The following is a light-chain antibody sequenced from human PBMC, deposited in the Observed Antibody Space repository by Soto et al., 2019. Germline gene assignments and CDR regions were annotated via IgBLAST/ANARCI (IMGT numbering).Light chain of an antibody. CDR1: QSISSW. CDR2: DAS. Sequence: DIQMTQSPSTLSASVGDRVTITCRASQSISSWLAWYKQKPGKAPKLLIYDASSLESGVPSRFSGSGSGPEFTLTISSLQPDDFANYYCQQYNSYSPYTFGQGTKLEIK. J-gene: IGKJ2*01. V-gene: IGKV1-5*01. CDR3: QQYNSYSPYT.